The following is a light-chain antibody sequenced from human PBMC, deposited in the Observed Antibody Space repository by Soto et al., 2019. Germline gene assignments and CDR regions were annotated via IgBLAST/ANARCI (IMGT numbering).Light chain of an antibody. CDR3: QQRYSWPPMYT. J-gene: IGKJ2*01. CDR2: EAS. CDR1: QSVSNS. V-gene: IGKV3-11*01. Sequence: ESVLTQSPATLSLSPGERATLSCRASQSVSNSFVWDQQRAGKATRLLIYEASKRATGIPARFSGSGSGTEVTLTISSLAPEDCALYCCQQRYSWPPMYTFGQGTKLEIK.